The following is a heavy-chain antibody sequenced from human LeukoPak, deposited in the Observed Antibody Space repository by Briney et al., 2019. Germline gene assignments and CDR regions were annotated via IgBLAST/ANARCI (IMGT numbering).Heavy chain of an antibody. CDR1: GFTFSSCS. Sequence: GGSLRLSCAASGFTFSSCSMNWVRQAPGKGLEWVSYISSSSSTIYYADSVKGRFTISRDNAKNSLYLQMNSLRAEDTAVYYCAKVGYCSSTSCLGNWFDPWGQGTLVTVSS. D-gene: IGHD2-2*01. J-gene: IGHJ5*02. V-gene: IGHV3-48*01. CDR2: ISSSSSTI. CDR3: AKVGYCSSTSCLGNWFDP.